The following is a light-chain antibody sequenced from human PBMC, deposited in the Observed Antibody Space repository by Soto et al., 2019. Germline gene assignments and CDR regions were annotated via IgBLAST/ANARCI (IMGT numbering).Light chain of an antibody. Sequence: QSVLTQPPSVSGAPGQWVTISCTGSSSNIGANYDVHWYQQVPGTAPKLLIYGNSNRPSGVPDRFSGAKSGTSASLAITGLQPADEGDYYCQSYDRSLSGSGVFGGGTKVTVL. V-gene: IGLV1-40*01. CDR1: SSNIGANYD. CDR2: GNS. CDR3: QSYDRSLSGSGV. J-gene: IGLJ2*01.